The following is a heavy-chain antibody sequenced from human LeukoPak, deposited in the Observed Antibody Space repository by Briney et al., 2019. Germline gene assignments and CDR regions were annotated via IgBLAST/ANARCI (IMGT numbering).Heavy chain of an antibody. CDR2: FDPEDGET. V-gene: IGHV1-24*01. CDR1: GYTLTELS. D-gene: IGHD4-17*01. CDR3: ATDRKAVTTIYAFDI. J-gene: IGHJ3*02. Sequence: ASVKVSSKVSGYTLTELSMHWVRQAPGKGLEWMGGFDPEDGETIYAQKFQGRVTMTEDTSTDTAYMELSSLRSEDTAVYYCATDRKAVTTIYAFDIWGQGTMVTVSS.